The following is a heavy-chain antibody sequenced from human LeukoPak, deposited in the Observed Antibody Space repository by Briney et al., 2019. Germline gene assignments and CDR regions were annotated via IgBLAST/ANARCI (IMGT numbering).Heavy chain of an antibody. CDR3: ARVNCGGDCYSDRGAFDI. CDR2: IIPIFGTA. V-gene: IGHV1-69*13. J-gene: IGHJ3*02. Sequence: GASVKLSCKASGGTFSSYTISWVRQAPGQGLEWMGGIIPIFGTANYAQKFQGRVTITADDSTSTAYMELSSLRSEDTAVYYCARVNCGGDCYSDRGAFDIWGQGTMVTVSS. CDR1: GGTFSSYT. D-gene: IGHD2-21*02.